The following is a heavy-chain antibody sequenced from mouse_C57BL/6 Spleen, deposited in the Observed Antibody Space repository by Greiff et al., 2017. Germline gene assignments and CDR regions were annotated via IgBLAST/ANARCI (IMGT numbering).Heavy chain of an antibody. CDR3: TRHWDRFDY. CDR1: GYTFTDYE. Sequence: QVQLKESGAELVRPGASVTLSCKASGYTFTDYEMHWVKQTPVHGLEWIGAIDPETGGTAYNQKFKGKAILTADKSSSTAYMELRSLTSEDSAVYYCTRHWDRFDYWGQGTTLTVSS. J-gene: IGHJ2*01. CDR2: IDPETGGT. D-gene: IGHD4-1*01. V-gene: IGHV1-15*01.